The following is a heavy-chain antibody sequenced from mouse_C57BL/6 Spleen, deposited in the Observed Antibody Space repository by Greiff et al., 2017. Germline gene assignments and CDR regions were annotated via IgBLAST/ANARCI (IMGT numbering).Heavy chain of an antibody. CDR3: THYYGSSWCAY. J-gene: IGHJ3*01. Sequence: QVQLQQSGAELVRPGASVKLSCKASGYNFTDYDMHWVKQTPVHGLEWIGAIDPETGGTAYNQKFQGKAIMTADKASSTAYMELLSLTSVDSAVYYCTHYYGSSWCAYWGQGTLVTVSA. CDR2: IDPETGGT. V-gene: IGHV1-15*01. D-gene: IGHD1-1*01. CDR1: GYNFTDYD.